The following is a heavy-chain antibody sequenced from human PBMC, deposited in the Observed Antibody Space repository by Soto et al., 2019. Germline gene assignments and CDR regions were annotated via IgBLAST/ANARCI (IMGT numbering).Heavy chain of an antibody. CDR3: AKDTGGYDYSSDGMDV. V-gene: IGHV3-23*01. CDR1: GFTFSSYA. CDR2: ISGSGGST. Sequence: PGGSLRLSCAASGFTFSSYAMSWVRQAPGKGLEWVSAISGSGGSTYYADSVKGRFTISRDNSKNTLYLQMNSLRAEDTAVYYCAKDTGGYDYSSDGMDVWGQGTTVTVSS. D-gene: IGHD3-16*01. J-gene: IGHJ6*02.